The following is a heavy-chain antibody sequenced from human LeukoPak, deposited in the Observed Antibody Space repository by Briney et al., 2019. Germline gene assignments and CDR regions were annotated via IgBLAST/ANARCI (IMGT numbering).Heavy chain of an antibody. J-gene: IGHJ6*03. Sequence: PGGSLRLSCAASGFTVSSNYMSWVRQAPGKGLEWVSVIYSGGSTYYPDYVKGRFTISRDNSKNTLYLQMNSLRAEDTAVYYCASGSGSYRTPYYYMDVWGTGTTVTVSS. D-gene: IGHD3-10*01. CDR2: IYSGGST. V-gene: IGHV3-53*01. CDR3: ASGSGSYRTPYYYMDV. CDR1: GFTVSSNY.